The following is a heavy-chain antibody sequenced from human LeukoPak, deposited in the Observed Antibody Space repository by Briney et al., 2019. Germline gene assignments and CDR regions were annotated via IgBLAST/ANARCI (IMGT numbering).Heavy chain of an antibody. CDR1: VFTFYSYG. Sequence: PGGSLRLSCAASVFTFYSYGMHWVRKAPGKGVEWVAVISYDGSDKYYADPVKGRFTISRDNSKNMLHLQMNSLRAEDTAVYYCARTPVRVELHPYPFDYWGQGTLVTVSS. J-gene: IGHJ4*02. CDR2: ISYDGSDK. D-gene: IGHD1-7*01. V-gene: IGHV3-30*03. CDR3: ARTPVRVELHPYPFDY.